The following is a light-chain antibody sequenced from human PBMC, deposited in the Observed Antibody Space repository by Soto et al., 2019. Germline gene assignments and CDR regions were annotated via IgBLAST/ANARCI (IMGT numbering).Light chain of an antibody. J-gene: IGKJ1*01. Sequence: DIQMTQSPSSLSASVGDPVTSTCRASQGISNYLAWYQQKPWKVPKLLLYAASTLQSGAPSRFIGSGSGTDFALTISILQPEDVATYYCQNYNRAPRTCGQGTKVELE. V-gene: IGKV1-27*01. CDR2: AAS. CDR1: QGISNY. CDR3: QNYNRAPRT.